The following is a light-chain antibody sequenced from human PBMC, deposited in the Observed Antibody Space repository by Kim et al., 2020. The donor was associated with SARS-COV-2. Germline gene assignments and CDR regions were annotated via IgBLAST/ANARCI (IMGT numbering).Light chain of an antibody. CDR3: QSADSSGTYLWV. CDR1: ALPKQY. Sequence: PGQKARITCSGDALPKQYAYWYQQKPGQAPVLVIYKDSERPSGIPERFSGSSSGTTVTLTISGVQAEDEADYYCQSADSSGTYLWVFGGGTQLTVL. J-gene: IGLJ3*02. V-gene: IGLV3-25*03. CDR2: KDS.